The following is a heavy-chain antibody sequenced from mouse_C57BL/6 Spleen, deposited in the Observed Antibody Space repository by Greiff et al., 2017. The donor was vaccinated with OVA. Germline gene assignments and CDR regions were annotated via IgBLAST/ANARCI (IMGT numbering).Heavy chain of an antibody. Sequence: QVQLQQSGAELVRPGTSVKVSCKASGYAFTNYLIEWVKQRPGQGLEWIGVINPGSGGTNYNEKFKGKATLTADKYSSTAYMQLSSLTSEDSAVYFGARVRDYYGNYEGFADWGQGTLVTVSA. CDR1: GYAFTNYL. D-gene: IGHD2-1*01. V-gene: IGHV1-54*01. CDR2: INPGSGGT. CDR3: ARVRDYYGNYEGFAD. J-gene: IGHJ3*01.